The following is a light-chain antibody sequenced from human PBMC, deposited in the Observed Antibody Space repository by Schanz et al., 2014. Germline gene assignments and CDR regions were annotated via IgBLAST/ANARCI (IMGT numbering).Light chain of an antibody. Sequence: SYELTQPPSVSVSPGQTASITCSGDKLGDKYACWYQQQPGQSPVLVIYQDSKRPSGVPDRFSGSKSGTSASLAISGLRSEDEADYYCAAWDDSLSGQWVFGGGTKVTVL. CDR1: KLGDKY. CDR3: AAWDDSLSGQWV. J-gene: IGLJ3*02. V-gene: IGLV3-1*01. CDR2: QDS.